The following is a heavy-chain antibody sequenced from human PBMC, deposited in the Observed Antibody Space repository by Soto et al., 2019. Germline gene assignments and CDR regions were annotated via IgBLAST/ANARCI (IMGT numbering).Heavy chain of an antibody. CDR3: ARVSGSYYYGRDV. Sequence: QVQLQESGPGLVKPSGTLSLTCAVSGGSISSSNWWSWVRQPPGKGLEWIGEIYHSGSTNYNPSPKRRVTISVDKSKNQFSRKLSSVTAADTAVYYWARVSGSYYYGRDVWGQGTTVTVSS. V-gene: IGHV4-4*02. CDR2: IYHSGST. CDR1: GGSISSSNW. J-gene: IGHJ6*02. D-gene: IGHD1-26*01.